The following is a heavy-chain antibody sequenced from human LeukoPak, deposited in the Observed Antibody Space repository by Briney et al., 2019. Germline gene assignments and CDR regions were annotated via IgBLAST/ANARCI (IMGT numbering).Heavy chain of an antibody. D-gene: IGHD3-22*01. CDR2: IYTSGST. Sequence: SQTLSLTCTVSGGSNRSGSYYWSWIRQPAGKGLEWIGRIYTSGSTNYNPSLRSRVTISVDTSKNQSSLKLSSVTAADTAVYYCARVPYYYDSSGYPIGAFDIWGQGTMVTVSS. CDR3: ARVPYYYDSSGYPIGAFDI. CDR1: GGSNRSGSYY. J-gene: IGHJ3*02. V-gene: IGHV4-61*02.